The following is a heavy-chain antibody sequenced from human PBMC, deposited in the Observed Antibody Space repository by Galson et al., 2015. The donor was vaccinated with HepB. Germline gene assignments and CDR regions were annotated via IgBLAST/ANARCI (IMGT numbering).Heavy chain of an antibody. V-gene: IGHV4-4*07. CDR1: GGSINSEY. CDR3: AREPMLPMGFDY. D-gene: IGHD3-10*02. CDR2: IFMSGSS. Sequence: LSLTCTVSGGSINSEYWSWIRQAAGKGPEYIGRIFMSGSSNYNPSLKSRATMSIDTPRSQISLKMKSVTAADTAMYYCAREPMLPMGFDYWGQGILVTVSS. J-gene: IGHJ4*02.